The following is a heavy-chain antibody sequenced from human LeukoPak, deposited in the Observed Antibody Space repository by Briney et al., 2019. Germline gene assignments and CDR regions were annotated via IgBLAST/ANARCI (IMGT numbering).Heavy chain of an antibody. CDR3: ARDPVVGRMTNWFDP. CDR1: GFIFSDYY. J-gene: IGHJ5*02. D-gene: IGHD2-8*01. V-gene: IGHV3-11*06. CDR2: ISRSSSYT. Sequence: GGSLRLSCAASGFIFSDYYMNWIRQAPGKGLEWVSYISRSSSYTKYADSVQGRFTISRDNAKNSLYLQMNSLRDEDTAVYYCARDPVVGRMTNWFDPWGQGTLVTVSS.